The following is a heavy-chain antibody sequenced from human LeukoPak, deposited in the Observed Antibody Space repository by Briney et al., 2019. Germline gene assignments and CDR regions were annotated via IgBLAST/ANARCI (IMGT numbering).Heavy chain of an antibody. J-gene: IGHJ4*02. D-gene: IGHD2-2*01. CDR3: ARDMNYCSSTTCSPGDY. V-gene: IGHV1-18*01. Sequence: ASVKVSCKASGYTFTSSGISWVRQAPGEGLEWMGWIRGYNENTNYAQKFQGRVTMTTDTSTSTAYMELRSLRSDDTAVYYCARDMNYCSSTTCSPGDYWGQRTLVIVSS. CDR2: IRGYNENT. CDR1: GYTFTSSG.